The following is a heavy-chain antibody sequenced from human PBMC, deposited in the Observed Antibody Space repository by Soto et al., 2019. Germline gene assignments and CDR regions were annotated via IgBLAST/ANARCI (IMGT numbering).Heavy chain of an antibody. Sequence: GGSLRLSCAASGFTFDDYAMHWVRQAPGKGLEWDSGISWNSGSIGYADNVKGRFTISRDNAKNSLYLQMNSLRAEDTALYYCAKAAREQWLVPADYWGQGTLVTVSS. J-gene: IGHJ4*02. CDR1: GFTFDDYA. CDR2: ISWNSGSI. D-gene: IGHD6-19*01. V-gene: IGHV3-9*01. CDR3: AKAAREQWLVPADY.